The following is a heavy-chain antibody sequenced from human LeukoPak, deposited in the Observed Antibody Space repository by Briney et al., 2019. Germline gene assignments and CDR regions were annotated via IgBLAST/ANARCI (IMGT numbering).Heavy chain of an antibody. CDR1: RGTFSSYA. CDR3: ARGVVIDYYYYGMDV. V-gene: IGHV1-69*04. D-gene: IGHD4-23*01. J-gene: IGHJ6*02. CDR2: IIPILGIA. Sequence: SVKVSCQASRGTFSSYAISWVRQAPGQGLEWMGRIIPILGIANYAQKFQGRVTITADKSTSTAYMELSSLRSEDTAVYYCARGVVIDYYYYGMDVWGQGTTVTVSS.